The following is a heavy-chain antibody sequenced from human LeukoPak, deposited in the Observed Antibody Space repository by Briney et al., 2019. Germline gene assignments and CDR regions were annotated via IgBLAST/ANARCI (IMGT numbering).Heavy chain of an antibody. V-gene: IGHV4-39*01. Sequence: SETLSLTCTVSGGSISSNNYSWGWIRQPPGKGLEWIGSIYYGGSTYYNPSLKSRVTISVDTSKNQFSLKLSSVTAADTAVYYCARASPVLRYFDWLSPGYYFDYWGQGTLVTVSS. CDR3: ARASPVLRYFDWLSPGYYFDY. CDR1: GGSISSNNYS. D-gene: IGHD3-9*01. CDR2: IYYGGST. J-gene: IGHJ4*02.